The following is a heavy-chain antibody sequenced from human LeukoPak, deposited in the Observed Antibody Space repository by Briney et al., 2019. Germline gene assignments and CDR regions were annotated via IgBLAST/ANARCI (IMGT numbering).Heavy chain of an antibody. CDR2: INPKSGVT. D-gene: IGHD3-10*01. J-gene: IGHJ5*02. CDR3: ARGSRFGELLSPTSNWFDP. V-gene: IGHV1-2*02. CDR1: GYTFTGYY. Sequence: ASVKVSCKASGYTFTGYYMHGGRQAPGQGLGWMGWINPKSGVTNYAQKFQGRVTMTRDTSISTPYMELSRLRSADTAVYSCARGSRFGELLSPTSNWFDPWGQGTLVTVSP.